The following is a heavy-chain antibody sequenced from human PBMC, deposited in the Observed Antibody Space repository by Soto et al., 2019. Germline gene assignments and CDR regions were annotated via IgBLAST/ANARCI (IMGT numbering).Heavy chain of an antibody. CDR3: ARRARPDFYYMDV. CDR1: GFTLIGYA. CDR2: ISSNGVGT. Sequence: EVQLAESGGGLAQPGGSLRLSCAASGFTLIGYAMDWVRQAPGKGLEYVSGISSNGVGTYYANSVQGRFNISRDNSKNTVYRQMGSLRPEDMAVYYCARRARPDFYYMDVWGKGTTVTVSS. J-gene: IGHJ6*03. D-gene: IGHD6-6*01. V-gene: IGHV3-64*01.